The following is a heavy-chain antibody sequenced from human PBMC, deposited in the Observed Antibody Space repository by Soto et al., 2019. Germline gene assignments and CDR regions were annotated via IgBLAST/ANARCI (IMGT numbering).Heavy chain of an antibody. V-gene: IGHV1-46*01. CDR1: GYTFTSYY. CDR3: ARDQEYSSSSRYFQH. J-gene: IGHJ1*01. Sequence: ASVKVSCKASGYTFTSYYMHWVRQAPGQGLEWMGIINPSGGSTSYAQKFQGRVTMTTDTSTSTAYMELRSLRSDDTAVYYCARDQEYSSSSRYFQHWGQGTLVTVSS. CDR2: INPSGGST. D-gene: IGHD6-6*01.